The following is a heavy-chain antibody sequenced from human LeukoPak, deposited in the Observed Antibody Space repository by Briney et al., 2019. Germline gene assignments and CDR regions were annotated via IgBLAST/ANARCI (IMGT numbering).Heavy chain of an antibody. Sequence: PGGSLRLSCAASGFSISNYAMSWVRQAPGKGLEWVSRISGVDGSTYYADSVKGRFTISRDNSKNTLFLQMKSLRAEDTALYYCAQESGHYYDSSGYYPFAYWGQGALVTVSS. CDR3: AQESGHYYDSSGYYPFAY. V-gene: IGHV3-23*01. CDR2: ISGVDGST. CDR1: GFSISNYA. J-gene: IGHJ4*02. D-gene: IGHD3-22*01.